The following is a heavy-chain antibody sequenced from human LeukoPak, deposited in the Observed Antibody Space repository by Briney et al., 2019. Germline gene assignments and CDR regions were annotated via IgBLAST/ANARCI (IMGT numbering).Heavy chain of an antibody. CDR3: ASGHPGAK. D-gene: IGHD1-26*01. Sequence: PSEPLSLTCTVSGGSISSYYWSWIRQPPGKGLEWIGYIYYSGSTNYNPSLKSRVTISVDTSKNQFSLKLSSVTAADTAVYYCASGHPGAKWGQGTLVTVSS. CDR1: GGSISSYY. J-gene: IGHJ4*02. V-gene: IGHV4-59*01. CDR2: IYYSGST.